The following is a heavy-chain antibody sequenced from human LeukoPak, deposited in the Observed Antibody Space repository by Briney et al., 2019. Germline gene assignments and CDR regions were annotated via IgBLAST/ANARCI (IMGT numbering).Heavy chain of an antibody. Sequence: SETLSLTCAVYGGSFSGYYWSWIRQPPRKGLEWIGEINHSGSTNYNPSLKSRVTISVDTSKNQFSLKLSSVTAADTAVYYCARGRKLVGATRACRLDYWGQGTLVTVSS. D-gene: IGHD1-26*01. V-gene: IGHV4-34*01. CDR3: ARGRKLVGATRACRLDY. CDR2: INHSGST. J-gene: IGHJ4*02. CDR1: GGSFSGYY.